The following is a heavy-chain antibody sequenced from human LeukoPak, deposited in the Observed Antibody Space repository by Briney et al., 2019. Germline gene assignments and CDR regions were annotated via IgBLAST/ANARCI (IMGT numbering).Heavy chain of an antibody. CDR3: ARDRGLAGNYYMDV. V-gene: IGHV3-21*01. CDR1: RFTFSFYT. D-gene: IGHD3-16*01. Sequence: PGGSLRLSCAASRFTFSFYTMNWVRQAPGKGLEWVSSITSNSRYIYQADSVKGRFTISRDNANNTLYLQMNSLRAEDTAVYYCARDRGLAGNYYMDVWGKGTTVTVSS. CDR2: ITSNSRYI. J-gene: IGHJ6*03.